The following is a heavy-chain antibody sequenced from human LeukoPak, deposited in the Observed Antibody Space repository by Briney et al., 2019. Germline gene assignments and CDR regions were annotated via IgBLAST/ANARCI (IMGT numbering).Heavy chain of an antibody. CDR3: ARSGGSSGWYYFDN. CDR2: INHSGST. Sequence: SETLSLTCAVYGGSFSGHYWSWIRQPPGKGLEWIGEINHSGSTNYNPSLKSRVTIAVDTSKNQVSLKLSSVTAADTAVYYCARSGGSSGWYYFDNWGQGTLVTVSS. D-gene: IGHD6-19*01. V-gene: IGHV4-34*01. J-gene: IGHJ4*02. CDR1: GGSFSGHY.